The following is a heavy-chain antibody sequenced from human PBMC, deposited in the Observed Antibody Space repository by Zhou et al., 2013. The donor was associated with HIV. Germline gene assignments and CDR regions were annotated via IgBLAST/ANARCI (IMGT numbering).Heavy chain of an antibody. Sequence: QVQLVQSGAEVKKPGASVKASCKASGYSFISYDINWVRQATGQGLEWMGWMNPNSGDTGYAQNFQGRVTITRNTSISTAYMELSSLRSEDTAVYYCASFGATGFDYWGQGTLVTVSS. CDR3: ASFGATGFDY. J-gene: IGHJ4*02. V-gene: IGHV1-8*03. CDR1: GYSFISYD. D-gene: IGHD1-26*01. CDR2: MNPNSGDT.